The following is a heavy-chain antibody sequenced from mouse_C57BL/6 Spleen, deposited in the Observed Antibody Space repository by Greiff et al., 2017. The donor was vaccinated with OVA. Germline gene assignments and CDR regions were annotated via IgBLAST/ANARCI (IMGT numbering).Heavy chain of an antibody. CDR1: GFTFSSYA. CDR3: ARDGLYYYGSSHWYFDV. J-gene: IGHJ1*03. V-gene: IGHV5-4*01. CDR2: ISDGGSYT. Sequence: EVQGVESGGGLVKPGGSLKLSCAASGFTFSSYAMSWVRQTPEKRLEWVATISDGGSYTYYPDNVKGRFTISRDNAKNNLYLQMSHLKSEDTAMYYCARDGLYYYGSSHWYFDVWGTGTTVTVSS. D-gene: IGHD1-1*01.